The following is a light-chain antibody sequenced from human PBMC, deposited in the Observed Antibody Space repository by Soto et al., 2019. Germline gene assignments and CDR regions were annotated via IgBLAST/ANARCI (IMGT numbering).Light chain of an antibody. CDR3: QQSYSTPWT. J-gene: IGKJ1*01. V-gene: IGKV1-39*01. CDR1: QSSSSY. CDR2: AAS. Sequence: DIQMTQSPSSLSASVGDRVTITCRASQSSSSYLNWYQQKPGKAPKLLIYAASSLQSGVPSRFSGSGSGTDCTRTISSLQPEDFATYYCQQSYSTPWTCGQGTKVEIK.